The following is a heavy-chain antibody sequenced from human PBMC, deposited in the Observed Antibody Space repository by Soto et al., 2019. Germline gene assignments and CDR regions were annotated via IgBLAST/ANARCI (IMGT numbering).Heavy chain of an antibody. CDR2: ITRRNIM. CDR3: LDGDYN. Sequence: EVRLVESGGALVQPGGSLRLSCAAAGFDFSNHYMTWVRQAPGKGLEWDSTITRRNIMYYADSVRGRFTISRDNAKTSLFLQMSSLITEDTAVYYCLDGDYNWGQGTQVIVSS. V-gene: IGHV3-48*01. D-gene: IGHD4-17*01. CDR1: GFDFSNHY. J-gene: IGHJ4*02.